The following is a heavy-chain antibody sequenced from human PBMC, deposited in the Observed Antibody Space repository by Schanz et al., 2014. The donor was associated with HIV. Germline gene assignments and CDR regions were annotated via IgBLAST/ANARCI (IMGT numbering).Heavy chain of an antibody. Sequence: QVQLVESGGGVVQPGRSLRLSCAASGFTFSSYAMHWVRQAPGKGMEWVAVISYDGSNKNYADSVKGRFTISRGNSKNTLYLQMNSLRGEDSAVYYCAKVGRIYSTTWIDHWGQGTLVTVSS. CDR3: AKVGRIYSTTWIDH. D-gene: IGHD6-13*01. J-gene: IGHJ4*02. V-gene: IGHV3-30-3*01. CDR1: GFTFSSYA. CDR2: ISYDGSNK.